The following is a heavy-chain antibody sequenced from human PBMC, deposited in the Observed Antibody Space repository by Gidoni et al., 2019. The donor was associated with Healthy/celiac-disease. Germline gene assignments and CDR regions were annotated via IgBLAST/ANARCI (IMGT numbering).Heavy chain of an antibody. J-gene: IGHJ2*01. V-gene: IGHV4-61*02. CDR3: ARVRVGAIIPYWYFDL. Sequence: QVQLQESGPGLVKPSQTLSLTCTVSGGSISRGSYYWSWIRQPAGKGLEWIGRIYTSGSTNYNPSLKSRVTISVDTSKNQFSLKLSSVTAADTAVYYCARVRVGAIIPYWYFDLWGRGTLVTVSS. CDR1: GGSISRGSYY. CDR2: IYTSGST. D-gene: IGHD1-26*01.